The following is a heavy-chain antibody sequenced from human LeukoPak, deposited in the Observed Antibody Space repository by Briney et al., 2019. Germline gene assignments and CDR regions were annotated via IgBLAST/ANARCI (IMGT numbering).Heavy chain of an antibody. J-gene: IGHJ6*03. V-gene: IGHV4-59*01. D-gene: IGHD6-13*01. CDR2: IYYSGST. Sequence: PSETLSLTCTVSGGSISSYYCSWIRQPPGKGLEWIGYIYYSGSTNYNPSLKSRVTISVDTSKNQFSLRLSSVTAADTAVYYCARCGAYSSSPYYYYYMDVWGKGTTVTVSS. CDR1: GGSISSYY. CDR3: ARCGAYSSSPYYYYYMDV.